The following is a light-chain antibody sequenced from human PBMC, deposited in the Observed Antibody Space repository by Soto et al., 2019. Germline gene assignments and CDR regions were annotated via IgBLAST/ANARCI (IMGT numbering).Light chain of an antibody. J-gene: IGKJ1*01. V-gene: IGKV1-39*01. CDR3: QQSHSIPWT. Sequence: DIQMTQSPSSLSASVGDRVTITCRASQSISSNLNWYPQKPGKAPKLLIYAASNLQSGVPSTFSGSGSGTDFTLTISSLQPEDFATYYCQQSHSIPWTFGQGTKVHIK. CDR2: AAS. CDR1: QSISSN.